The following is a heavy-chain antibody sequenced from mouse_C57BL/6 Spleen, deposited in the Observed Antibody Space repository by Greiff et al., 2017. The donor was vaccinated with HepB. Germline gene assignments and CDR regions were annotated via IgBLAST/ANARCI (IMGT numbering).Heavy chain of an antibody. CDR2: IDPSDSYT. Sequence: QVQLQQPGAELVMPGASVKLSCKASGYTFTSYWMHWVKQRPGQGLEWIGEIDPSDSYTNYNQKFKGKSTLTVDKSSSTAYMQLSSLTSEDSAVYYCARNDYGSSLDYWGQGTTLTVSS. CDR3: ARNDYGSSLDY. J-gene: IGHJ2*01. D-gene: IGHD1-1*01. CDR1: GYTFTSYW. V-gene: IGHV1-69*01.